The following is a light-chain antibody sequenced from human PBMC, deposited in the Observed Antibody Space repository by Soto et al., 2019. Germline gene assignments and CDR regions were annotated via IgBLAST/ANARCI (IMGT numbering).Light chain of an antibody. Sequence: AIRMTQSPSSLSASTGDRVTITCRASQGISSYLAWYQQKPGKAPKLLIYAASTLQSGVPSRFSGSGSGKDFTPTISCLQSEDFATYYCQQYNSYYTFGQGTRLEIK. CDR2: AAS. CDR3: QQYNSYYT. CDR1: QGISSY. V-gene: IGKV1-8*01. J-gene: IGKJ5*01.